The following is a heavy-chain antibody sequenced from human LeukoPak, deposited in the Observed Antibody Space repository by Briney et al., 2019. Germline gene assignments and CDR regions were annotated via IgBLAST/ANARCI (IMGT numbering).Heavy chain of an antibody. J-gene: IGHJ5*02. CDR3: AKAKTLGYSSGWYGFWFDH. CDR2: ISGSGGST. Sequence: TGGSLRLSCAASGFTFSSYAMSWVRQAPGKGLEWVSAISGSGGSTYYADSVKGRFTISRDNSKNTLYLQMNSLRAEDTAVYYFAKAKTLGYSSGWYGFWFDHWGQGTLVTVSS. D-gene: IGHD6-19*01. V-gene: IGHV3-23*01. CDR1: GFTFSSYA.